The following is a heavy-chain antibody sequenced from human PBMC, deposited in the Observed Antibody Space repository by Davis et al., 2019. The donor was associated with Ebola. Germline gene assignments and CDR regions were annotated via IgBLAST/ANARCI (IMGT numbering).Heavy chain of an antibody. CDR3: ARGQIFGVVKYYYYGMDV. CDR1: GGSFSGYY. J-gene: IGHJ6*02. Sequence: MPSETLSLTCAVYGGSFSGYYWSWIRQPPEKGLEWIGEVNDSGSTNYNPSLKGRVTISADTSKNQFSLKLSSVTAADTAVYYCARGQIFGVVKYYYYGMDVWGQGTTVTVSS. CDR2: VNDSGST. D-gene: IGHD3-3*01. V-gene: IGHV4-34*01.